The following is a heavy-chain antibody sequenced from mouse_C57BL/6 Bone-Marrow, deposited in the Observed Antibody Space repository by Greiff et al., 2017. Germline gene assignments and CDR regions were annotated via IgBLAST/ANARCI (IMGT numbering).Heavy chain of an antibody. CDR3: ARDYPYARDY. D-gene: IGHD2-4*01. CDR2: IDPSDSYT. Sequence: QVQLQQPGAELVMPGASVKLSCKASGYTFTSYWMHWVKQRPGQGLEWIGEIDPSDSYTNYNQKFKGKSTLTVDKSSSTAYMQLSSLTSEDSAVYYSARDYPYARDYWGQGTSVTVSA. V-gene: IGHV1-69*01. J-gene: IGHJ4*01. CDR1: GYTFTSYW.